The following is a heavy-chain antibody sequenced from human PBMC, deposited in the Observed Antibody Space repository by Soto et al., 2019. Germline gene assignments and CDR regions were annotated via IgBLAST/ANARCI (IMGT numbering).Heavy chain of an antibody. D-gene: IGHD2-8*01. CDR2: ISGSGGST. CDR3: AKGGIVLVAPLDY. V-gene: IGHV3-23*01. Sequence: EVQLLESGGGLVQPGGSLRLSCAASGFTFSSYAMSWVRQAPGKGLEWVSGISGSGGSTYYGDSVQGRFTISRDNSKNTLYLQMNSLRADDTAVYYCAKGGIVLVAPLDYWGQGTLVTVSS. CDR1: GFTFSSYA. J-gene: IGHJ4*02.